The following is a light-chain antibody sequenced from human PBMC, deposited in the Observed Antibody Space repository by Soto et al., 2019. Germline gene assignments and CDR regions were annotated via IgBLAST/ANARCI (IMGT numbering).Light chain of an antibody. Sequence: EIVMTQSPATLSVSPGERATLSCRASQSVSSNLAWSQQKPGQAPRLLIYGASTRATGIPARFSGSGSGTEFTLTISSLQSEDFAAYYCQQYNNWPLTFGGGTKVDIK. J-gene: IGKJ4*01. CDR1: QSVSSN. CDR3: QQYNNWPLT. V-gene: IGKV3-15*01. CDR2: GAS.